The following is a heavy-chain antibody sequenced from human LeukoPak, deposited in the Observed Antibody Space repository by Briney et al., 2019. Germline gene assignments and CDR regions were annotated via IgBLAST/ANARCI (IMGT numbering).Heavy chain of an antibody. CDR1: GYTFTGYY. J-gene: IGHJ4*02. Sequence: ASVKVSCKASGYTFTGYYMHWVRQAPGQGLEWMGWINPNSGGTNYAQKFQGRDTMTRDTSISTAYMELSRLRSDDTAVYYCARGGDYDILTGYYKIGYFDYWGQGTLVTVSS. CDR3: ARGGDYDILTGYYKIGYFDY. CDR2: INPNSGGT. V-gene: IGHV1-2*02. D-gene: IGHD3-9*01.